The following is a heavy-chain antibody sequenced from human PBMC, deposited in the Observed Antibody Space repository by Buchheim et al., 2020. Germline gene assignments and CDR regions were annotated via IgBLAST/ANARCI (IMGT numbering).Heavy chain of an antibody. CDR1: GDSIGSSSYY. CDR2: AYYTGTT. CDR3: ASGTILWFRTIDF. J-gene: IGHJ4*02. V-gene: IGHV4-39*01. D-gene: IGHD3-10*01. Sequence: QLQLQESGPGLVKPSETLSLTCFVSGDSIGSSSYYWGWVRQSPGKGLEWIAIAYYTGTTFYNPSLKSRVTISIEPSKSRFSLKMNSVTAADTAVYYCASGTILWFRTIDFWGQGAL.